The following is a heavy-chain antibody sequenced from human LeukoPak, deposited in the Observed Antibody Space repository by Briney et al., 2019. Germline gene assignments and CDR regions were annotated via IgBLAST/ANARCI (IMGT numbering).Heavy chain of an antibody. D-gene: IGHD7-27*01. CDR3: AKASWVFDY. CDR1: GFTFSDDY. J-gene: IGHJ4*02. V-gene: IGHV3-11*05. CDR2: IGGSGSDT. Sequence: GGSLRLSCAASGFTFSDDYMTWIRQVPGKGLESIAYIGGSGSDTYYADSVKGRFTISRDNSKNTLYLQMNSLRAEDTAVYYCAKASWVFDYWGQGTLVTVSS.